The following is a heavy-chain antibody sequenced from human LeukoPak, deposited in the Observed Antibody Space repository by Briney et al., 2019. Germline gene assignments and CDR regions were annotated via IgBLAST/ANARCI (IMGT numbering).Heavy chain of an antibody. Sequence: PSETLSLTCAVSGGSISSGGYSWSWIRQPPGKGLEWIGYIYHSVSTYYNPSLKSRVTISVDRSKNQFSLKLSSVTAADTAVYYCARGKGWFDPWGQGTLVTVSS. CDR3: ARGKGWFDP. V-gene: IGHV4-30-2*01. CDR2: IYHSVST. CDR1: GGSISSGGYS. J-gene: IGHJ5*02.